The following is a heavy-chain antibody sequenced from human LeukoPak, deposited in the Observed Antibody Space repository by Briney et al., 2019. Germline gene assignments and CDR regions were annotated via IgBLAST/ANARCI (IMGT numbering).Heavy chain of an antibody. CDR1: GDSVSSNSAA. Sequence: SQTLSLTCAISGDSVSSNSAAWNWIRQSPSRGLEWLGRTYYRSKWYNDYAVSVKSRITINPDTSKNQFSLQLNSVTPEDTAVYYCARDPLYGGNSNPVLNYGMDVWGQGTTVTVSS. J-gene: IGHJ6*02. CDR2: TYYRSKWYN. D-gene: IGHD4-23*01. CDR3: ARDPLYGGNSNPVLNYGMDV. V-gene: IGHV6-1*01.